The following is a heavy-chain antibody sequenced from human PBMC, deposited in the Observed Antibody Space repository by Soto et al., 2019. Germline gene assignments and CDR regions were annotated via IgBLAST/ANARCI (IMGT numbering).Heavy chain of an antibody. Sequence: ASVKVSWKASGYPFTSYGISWVRQAPGQGLEWMGWISAYNGNTNYAQKLQGRVTMTTDTSTSTAYMELRSLRSYDTAVYYCARVSSSWYYYYGMGVWGQGTTVT. V-gene: IGHV1-18*04. J-gene: IGHJ6*02. CDR2: ISAYNGNT. CDR1: GYPFTSYG. CDR3: ARVSSSWYYYYGMGV. D-gene: IGHD6-13*01.